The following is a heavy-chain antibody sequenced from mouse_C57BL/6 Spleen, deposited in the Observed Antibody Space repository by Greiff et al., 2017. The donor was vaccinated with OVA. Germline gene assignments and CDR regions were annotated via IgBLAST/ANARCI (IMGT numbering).Heavy chain of an antibody. D-gene: IGHD1-1*01. CDR2: IDPSDSNT. J-gene: IGHJ2*01. CDR3: ARTSSSSLFDY. CDR1: GYTFTSYW. V-gene: IGHV1-50*01. Sequence: VQLQQPGAELVKPGASVKLSCKASGYTFTSYWMQWVKQRPGQGLEWIGEIDPSDSNTNYNQKFKVQATLPVDTSSSTDYMQLRSLTAEDSAVYYCARTSSSSLFDYWGQGTTLTVAS.